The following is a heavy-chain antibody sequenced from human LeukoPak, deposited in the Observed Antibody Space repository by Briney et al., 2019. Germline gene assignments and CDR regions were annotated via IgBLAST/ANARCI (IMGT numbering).Heavy chain of an antibody. CDR3: ARGSPVGWELNYYYYGMDV. V-gene: IGHV1-2*02. CDR1: GYTFTGYY. Sequence: GASVKVSCRASGYTFTGYYMHWVRQAPGQGLEGMGWINPNSGGTNYAQKFQGRVTMTRDTSISTAYMELSRLRSDDTAVYYCARGSPVGWELNYYYYGMDVWGQGTTVTVSS. D-gene: IGHD1-26*01. J-gene: IGHJ6*02. CDR2: INPNSGGT.